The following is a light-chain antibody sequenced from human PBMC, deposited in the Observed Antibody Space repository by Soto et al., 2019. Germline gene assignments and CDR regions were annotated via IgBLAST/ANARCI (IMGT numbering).Light chain of an antibody. CDR2: DVN. CDR3: SSYTSRDTLV. Sequence: QSALTQPASVSGSPGQSITISCTGTSSDVGGYDHVSWYQQHPGKAPKLIIYDVNIRPSGVSNRFSGSKSGNTASLAVSGLQAEDEAEYYCSSYTSRDTLVFGGGTKLTVL. V-gene: IGLV2-14*03. CDR1: SSDVGGYDH. J-gene: IGLJ3*02.